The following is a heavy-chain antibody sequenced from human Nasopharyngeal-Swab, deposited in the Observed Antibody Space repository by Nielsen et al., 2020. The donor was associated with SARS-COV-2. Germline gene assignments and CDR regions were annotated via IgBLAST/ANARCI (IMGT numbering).Heavy chain of an antibody. CDR3: ARGFIVATIFHYYYYMDV. V-gene: IGHV1-8*01. J-gene: IGHJ6*03. CDR1: GYTFTSYD. D-gene: IGHD5-12*01. CDR2: MNPNSGNT. Sequence: ASVKVSCKASGYTFTSYDINWVRQPTGQGLEWMGWMNPNSGNTGYAQKFQGRVTMTRNTSISTAYMELSSLRSEDTAVYYCARGFIVATIFHYYYYMDVWGKGTTVTVSS.